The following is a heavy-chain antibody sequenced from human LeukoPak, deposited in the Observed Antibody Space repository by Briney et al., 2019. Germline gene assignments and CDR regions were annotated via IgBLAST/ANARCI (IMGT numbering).Heavy chain of an antibody. D-gene: IGHD5-24*01. V-gene: IGHV1-18*01. CDR2: VSPSHTTR. Sequence: ASVKVSCKASGYTFRQYSISWVRQAPGRGFEWMGWVSPSHTTRVYAQEFQGRVTMTADTNTNTVAMELRSLRFDDTAVYFCARDYILPLETDNGDGFAIWGQGTVVTVSS. CDR1: GYTFRQYS. CDR3: ARDYILPLETDNGDGFAI. J-gene: IGHJ3*01.